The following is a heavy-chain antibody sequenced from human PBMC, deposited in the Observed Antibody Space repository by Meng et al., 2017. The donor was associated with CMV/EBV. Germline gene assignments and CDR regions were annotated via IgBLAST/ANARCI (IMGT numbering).Heavy chain of an antibody. V-gene: IGHV3-72*01. D-gene: IGHD1-26*01. Sequence: CAASGFTFSDHYIDWVRQAPGKGLEWVGRSRDKANTYTTEYAASVKGRFSLSRDESKKSLFLQMDSLKTEDTAVYYCVRGGELNRFDYWGQGTLVTVSS. CDR2: SRDKANTYTT. J-gene: IGHJ4*02. CDR1: GFTFSDHY. CDR3: VRGGELNRFDY.